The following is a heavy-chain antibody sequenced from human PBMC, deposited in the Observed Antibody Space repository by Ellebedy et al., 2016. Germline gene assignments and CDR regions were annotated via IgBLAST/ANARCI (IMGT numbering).Heavy chain of an antibody. J-gene: IGHJ6*03. Sequence: SVKVSXKASGGTFSSYAISWVRQAPGQGLEWMGGIIPIFGTANYAQKFQGRVTITADESTSTAYMELSSLRSEDTAVYYCASRGYCSSTSCYKDPYYYYYYMDVWGKGTTVTVSS. CDR3: ASRGYCSSTSCYKDPYYYYYYMDV. CDR2: IIPIFGTA. CDR1: GGTFSSYA. D-gene: IGHD2-2*02. V-gene: IGHV1-69*13.